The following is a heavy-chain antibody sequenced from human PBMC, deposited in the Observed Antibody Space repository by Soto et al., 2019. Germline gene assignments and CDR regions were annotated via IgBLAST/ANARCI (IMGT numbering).Heavy chain of an antibody. CDR3: AKDSSSGSGWTDY. V-gene: IGHV3-23*01. D-gene: IGHD6-19*01. Sequence: GGSLRVSCVSSVFTFSMYAMSWVRQAPGKGLEWVSVVSGSGDSTHYADSVKGRFTSSRDNSKKMLYLQMNSLRAEDTATYYCAKDSSSGSGWTDYWGQGTLVTAPQ. CDR2: VSGSGDST. CDR1: VFTFSMYA. J-gene: IGHJ4*02.